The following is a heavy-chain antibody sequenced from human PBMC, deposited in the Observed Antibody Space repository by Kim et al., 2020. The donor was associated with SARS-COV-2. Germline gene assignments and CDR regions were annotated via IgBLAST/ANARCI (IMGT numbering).Heavy chain of an antibody. Sequence: GGSLRLSCAASGFTFSSYWMHWVRQAPGKGLVWVSRVKTDGSSTDYADSVKGRFTISRDNAKNTLYLQMNSLRAEDTAVYYCARGRGSSASGYFDYWSQGTLVTVSS. V-gene: IGHV3-74*01. J-gene: IGHJ4*02. CDR2: VKTDGSST. D-gene: IGHD5-12*01. CDR3: ARGRGSSASGYFDY. CDR1: GFTFSSYW.